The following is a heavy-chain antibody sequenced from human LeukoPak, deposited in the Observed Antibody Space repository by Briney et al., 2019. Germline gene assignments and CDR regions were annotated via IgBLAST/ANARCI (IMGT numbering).Heavy chain of an antibody. CDR3: ARGYGLLDY. V-gene: IGHV3-21*01. Sequence: PGESLRLSCAASGFTFNTYAMNWVRQAPGKGLEWVSSISSGSKYTYYADSVKGRFTISRDNAKNSLYLQMNSLRAEDTAVYYCARGYGLLDYWGQGTLVTVSS. D-gene: IGHD1-14*01. CDR1: GFTFNTYA. CDR2: ISSGSKYT. J-gene: IGHJ4*02.